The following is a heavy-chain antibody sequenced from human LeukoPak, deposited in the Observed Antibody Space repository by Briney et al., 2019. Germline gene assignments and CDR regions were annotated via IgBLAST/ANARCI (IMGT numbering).Heavy chain of an antibody. D-gene: IGHD2-2*01. V-gene: IGHV1-2*02. CDR1: LYTFTGYY. CDR2: INPNSGGT. CDR3: ARVVSRYCSSTSCPFDY. J-gene: IGHJ4*02. Sequence: ASVKVSCKASLYTFTGYYMHWVRQAPGQGLEWMGWINPNSGGTNYAQKFQGRVTMTRDTSISTAYMELSRLRSDDTAVYYCARVVSRYCSSTSCPFDYWGQGTLVTVSS.